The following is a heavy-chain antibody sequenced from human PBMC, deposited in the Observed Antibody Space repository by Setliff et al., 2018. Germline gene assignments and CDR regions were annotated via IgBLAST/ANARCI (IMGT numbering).Heavy chain of an antibody. CDR3: GRDLAAGKGPVDY. D-gene: IGHD6-13*01. CDR1: GFSFSNFW. Sequence: PGGSLRLSCAASGFSFSNFWMSWVRQAPGKGLEWVATIKRDGSEKNYADSVRGRFTISRDNAKNSLYLQMNGLRAEDTAMYYCGRDLAAGKGPVDYWGQGTLVTVSS. J-gene: IGHJ4*02. CDR2: IKRDGSEK. V-gene: IGHV3-7*01.